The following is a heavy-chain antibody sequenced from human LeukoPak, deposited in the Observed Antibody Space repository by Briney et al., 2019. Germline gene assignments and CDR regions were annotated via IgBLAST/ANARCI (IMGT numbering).Heavy chain of an antibody. CDR3: ANGPHYNILTGFYKVRSHLDY. Sequence: PGGSLRLSCEASGFTFSNYGMHWVRQAPGKGLEWLAFMRYDGSNTHYADSVKGRFTISRDNSKNTLFLQMNSLRSEDTALYYCANGPHYNILTGFYKVRSHLDYWGQGTLVTVSS. J-gene: IGHJ4*02. CDR1: GFTFSNYG. V-gene: IGHV3-30*02. CDR2: MRYDGSNT. D-gene: IGHD3-9*01.